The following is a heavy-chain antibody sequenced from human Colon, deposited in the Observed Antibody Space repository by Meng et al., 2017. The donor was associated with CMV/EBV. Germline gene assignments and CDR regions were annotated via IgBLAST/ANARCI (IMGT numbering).Heavy chain of an antibody. V-gene: IGHV3-21*05. J-gene: IGHJ3*02. Sequence: GESLKISCEGSGFPFNSHSMNWVRQAPGKGLEWISYISSSGKDEYYADSVKGRFTISRDNAKNSLYLQMNSLRAEDTAVYYCARDPFIKAFDIWGQGTMVTVSS. CDR2: ISSSGKDE. CDR3: ARDPFIKAFDI. CDR1: GFPFNSHS.